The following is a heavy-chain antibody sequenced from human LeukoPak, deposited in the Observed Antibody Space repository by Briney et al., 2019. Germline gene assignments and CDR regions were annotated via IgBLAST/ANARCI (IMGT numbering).Heavy chain of an antibody. V-gene: IGHV3-7*01. J-gene: IGHJ1*01. CDR3: AGESTAGYNSSWYGFRN. CDR1: GFTFSGYW. CDR2: INQDGSEK. Sequence: GGSLRLSCAASGFTFSGYWMSWVRQAPGKGLERVANINQDGSEKYYVDSVKGRFTISRDNAKNSLFLQMGSLRVEDTAVYYCAGESTAGYNSSWYGFRNWGQGTLVSVSS. D-gene: IGHD6-13*01.